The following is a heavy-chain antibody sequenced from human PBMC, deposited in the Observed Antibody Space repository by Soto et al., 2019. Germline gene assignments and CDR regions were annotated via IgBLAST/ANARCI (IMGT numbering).Heavy chain of an antibody. CDR2: ISYDGSNK. J-gene: IGHJ4*02. D-gene: IGHD3-3*01. V-gene: IGHV3-30-3*01. CDR3: ARDYNDFWIGHFDY. CDR1: GFTFSSYA. Sequence: PGGSLRLSCAASGFTFSSYAMHWVRQAPGKGLEWVAVISYDGSNKYYADSVKGRFTISRDNSKNTLYLQMNSLRAEDTAVYYCARDYNDFWIGHFDYWGQGALVTVSS.